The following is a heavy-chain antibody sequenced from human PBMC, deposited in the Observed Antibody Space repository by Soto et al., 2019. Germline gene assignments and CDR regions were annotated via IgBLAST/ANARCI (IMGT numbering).Heavy chain of an antibody. J-gene: IGHJ4*02. CDR1: GFTVSTNY. CDR2: LYSGGST. CDR3: ARHRDAFSSTFDY. Sequence: EVQLVETGGGLIQPGGSLRLSCAVSGFTVSTNYMSWVRQAPGKGLEWVSALYSGGSTYYADSVKGRCTISRDNSKNTLHLQMNSLRAEDTALSYCARHRDAFSSTFDYWGQGTLVTVSS. D-gene: IGHD3-3*02. V-gene: IGHV3-53*02.